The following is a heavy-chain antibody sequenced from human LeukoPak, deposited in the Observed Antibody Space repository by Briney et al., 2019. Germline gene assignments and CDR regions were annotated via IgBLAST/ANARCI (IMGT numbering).Heavy chain of an antibody. CDR3: AREFHNWYFDL. V-gene: IGHV3-30*19. J-gene: IGHJ2*01. CDR2: ISYDGSNK. Sequence: GGSLRLSCAASGFTFSSYGMHWVRQAPGKGLEWVAVISYDGSNKFYADSVKGRFTISRDNSTNTLCLQMNSLRAEDTAVYYCAREFHNWYFDLWGRGTLVTVSS. CDR1: GFTFSSYG.